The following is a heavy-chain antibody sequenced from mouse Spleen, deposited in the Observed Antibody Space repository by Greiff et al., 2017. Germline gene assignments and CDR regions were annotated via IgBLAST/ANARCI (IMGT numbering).Heavy chain of an antibody. CDR3: ARTYGNYWYFDV. D-gene: IGHD2-1*01. Sequence: QVQLQQPGAELVKPGASVKLSCKASGYTFTSYWMQWVKQRPGQGLEWIGEIDPSDSYTNYNQKFKGKATLTVDTSSSTAYMQLSSLTSEDSAVYYCARTYGNYWYFDVWGAGTTVTVSS. J-gene: IGHJ1*01. V-gene: IGHV1-50*01. CDR1: GYTFTSYW. CDR2: IDPSDSYT.